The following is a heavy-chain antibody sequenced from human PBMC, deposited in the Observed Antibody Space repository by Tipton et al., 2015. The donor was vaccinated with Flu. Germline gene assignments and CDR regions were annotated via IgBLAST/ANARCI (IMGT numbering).Heavy chain of an antibody. CDR1: GYTVSGHY. CDR2: INPKSGDT. CDR3: ARTWIQLWTPDFDY. D-gene: IGHD5-18*01. J-gene: IGHJ4*02. Sequence: QSGAEVKEPGASVKVSCKASGYTVSGHYMHWIRQAPGQGLEWMGWINPKSGDTKYAQNFQGRVTMTRDTSITTVYMGLTGLTSDDTAIYYCARTWIQLWTPDFDYWGQGTLVTVSS. V-gene: IGHV1-2*02.